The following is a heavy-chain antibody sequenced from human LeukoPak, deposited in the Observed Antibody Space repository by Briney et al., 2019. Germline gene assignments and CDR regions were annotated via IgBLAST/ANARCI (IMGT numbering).Heavy chain of an antibody. D-gene: IGHD2-8*01. CDR1: GYSFTSYY. J-gene: IGHJ3*02. V-gene: IGHV1-46*04. Sequence: ASVKVSCKASGYSFTSYYVHCVRQAPGQGLEWVGVINPKDGGTISAQKLQDRVALTSDTSTRTVYMEMNNLKSDDTAVYYCARGPLLGYDTNDSGFDIWGQGTLVTVSS. CDR3: ARGPLLGYDTNDSGFDI. CDR2: INPKDGGT.